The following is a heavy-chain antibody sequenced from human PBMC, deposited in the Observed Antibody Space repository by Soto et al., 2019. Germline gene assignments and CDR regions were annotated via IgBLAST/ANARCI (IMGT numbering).Heavy chain of an antibody. J-gene: IGHJ4*02. V-gene: IGHV3-48*01. CDR2: ISSSSSSI. CDR1: GFTFSSYN. D-gene: IGHD6-13*01. CDR3: AKYTYSSSLDY. Sequence: EVQLVESGGGLVQPGWSLRLSCAASGFTFSSYNMNWVRQAPGKGLEWVSYISSSSSSIYYADSVKGRFTISRDNAKNSLYLQMNSLRAEDTAVYYCAKYTYSSSLDYWGQGTLVTVSS.